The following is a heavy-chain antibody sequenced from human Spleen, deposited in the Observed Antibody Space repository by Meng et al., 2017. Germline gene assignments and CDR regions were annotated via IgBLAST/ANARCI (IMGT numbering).Heavy chain of an antibody. CDR1: GFTFSSYG. CDR2: IWYDGSNK. D-gene: IGHD5-12*01. CDR3: AREVAYTYYYYYGMDV. J-gene: IGHJ6*02. V-gene: IGHV3-33*01. Sequence: AGSLTLSCAASGFTFSSYGMHWVRQAPGKGLEWVAVIWYDGSNKYYADSVKGRFTISRDNAKNSLYLQMNSLRAEDTAVYYCAREVAYTYYYYYGMDVWGQGTTVTVSS.